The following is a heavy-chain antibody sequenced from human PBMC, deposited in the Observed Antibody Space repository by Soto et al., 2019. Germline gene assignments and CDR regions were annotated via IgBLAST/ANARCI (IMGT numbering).Heavy chain of an antibody. D-gene: IGHD2-2*01. J-gene: IGHJ6*02. CDR1: GFTFSSYG. CDR2: ISYDGSNK. Sequence: PGGSLRLSCAASGFTFSSYGMHWVRQAPGKGLEWVAVISYDGSNKYYADSVKGRFTTSRDNSKNTLYLQMNSLRAEDTAVYYCARERYQLLHPYYYGMDIWGQGTTVTVSS. V-gene: IGHV3-30*03. CDR3: ARERYQLLHPYYYGMDI.